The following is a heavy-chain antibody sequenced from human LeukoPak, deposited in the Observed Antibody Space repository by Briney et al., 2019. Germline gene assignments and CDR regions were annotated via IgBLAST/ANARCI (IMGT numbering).Heavy chain of an antibody. CDR2: IKEDGTET. CDR3: AKEGRSLQTY. V-gene: IGHV3-7*03. Sequence: GGSLRLSCAASGFTVSDNNMIWVRLAPGKGLEWVANIKEDGTETYYVDSVKGRFTISRDNAKNSLYLQMNSLRVEDTAVYYCAKEGRSLQTYWGQGTLVTVSS. CDR1: GFTVSDNN. D-gene: IGHD1-1*01. J-gene: IGHJ4*02.